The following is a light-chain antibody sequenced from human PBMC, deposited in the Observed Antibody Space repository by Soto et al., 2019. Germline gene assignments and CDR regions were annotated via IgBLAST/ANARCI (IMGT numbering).Light chain of an antibody. V-gene: IGLV2-14*02. Sequence: QSALTQPASVSGSPGQSITISCTGTNSDVGSHNFVSWYQQYPGKAPKLLIYEASKRPSGLSNRFSGSKSGNTASLTVSGLQAEDEADYYCTSYAGNNNYVFGTGTKLTVL. CDR2: EAS. CDR3: TSYAGNNNYV. J-gene: IGLJ1*01. CDR1: NSDVGSHNF.